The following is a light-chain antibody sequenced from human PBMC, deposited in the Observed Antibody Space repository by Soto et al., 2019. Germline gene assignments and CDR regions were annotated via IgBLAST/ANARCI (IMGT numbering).Light chain of an antibody. V-gene: IGKV3D-15*01. J-gene: IGKJ4*01. CDR3: QQYDNSPLT. CDR1: QSVDSN. Sequence: EIVMTQSPATLAVSPGERATLSCRASQSVDSNLAWYQQIPGQAPRLLIFGASTRATGIPARFSGSGSGTDFTLTISSLQSEDFGVYFSQQYDNSPLTFGGGTQVEIK. CDR2: GAS.